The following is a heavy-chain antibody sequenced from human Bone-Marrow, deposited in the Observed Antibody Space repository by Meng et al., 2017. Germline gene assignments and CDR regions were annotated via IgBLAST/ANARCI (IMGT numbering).Heavy chain of an antibody. CDR2: ITTPTTHYAT. D-gene: IGHD6-19*01. Sequence: LVDAGGGLVPTAASLNISFAPCAFFVHRYDIPWVYMASWQVLEWVGRITTPTTHYATAYASSVKGRFSISRDDSKITSYLHMTSLRSEDTALYYCTVYISGHIWGRGTVVTVSS. CDR3: TVYISGHI. J-gene: IGHJ3*02. V-gene: IGHV3-73*01. CDR1: AFFVHRYD.